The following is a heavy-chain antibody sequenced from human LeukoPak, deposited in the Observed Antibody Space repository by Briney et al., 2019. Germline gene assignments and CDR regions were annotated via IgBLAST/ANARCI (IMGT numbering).Heavy chain of an antibody. Sequence: SETLSLTCTVSGGSVGSTSYYWSWIRQPPGKGLEWIGYISYRGSTNYNPSLKSRVTISVDTSKNQFSLKVSSVTAADTAVYYCASLYCSRTSCYVHYWGQGTLVTVPS. V-gene: IGHV4-61*01. D-gene: IGHD2-2*01. CDR1: GGSVGSTSYY. CDR2: ISYRGST. J-gene: IGHJ4*02. CDR3: ASLYCSRTSCYVHY.